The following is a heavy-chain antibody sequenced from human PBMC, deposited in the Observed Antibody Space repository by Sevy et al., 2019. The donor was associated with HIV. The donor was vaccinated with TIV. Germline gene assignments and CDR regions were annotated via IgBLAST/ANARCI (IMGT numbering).Heavy chain of an antibody. CDR1: EFTFTNAW. J-gene: IGHJ6*02. CDR3: TTEAFDDERYYYHSYGIDF. Sequence: GGSLRLSCTVSEFTFTNAWMSWVRQAPGKGLEWVGRIKSKNDGGTTDYAAPVKGRFIIVRDDSKNTLYLQMNSLKTEDTAKYYCTTEAFDDERYYYHSYGIDFWGQGTTVTVSS. D-gene: IGHD3-10*01. CDR2: IKSKNDGGTT. V-gene: IGHV3-15*01.